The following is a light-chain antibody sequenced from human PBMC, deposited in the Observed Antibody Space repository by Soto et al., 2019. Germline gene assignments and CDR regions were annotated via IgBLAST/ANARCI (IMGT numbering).Light chain of an antibody. V-gene: IGKV3-11*01. J-gene: IGKJ4*01. Sequence: EIVLTQSPATLSLSPGERATLSCRASQSVSSYLAWYQQKPGQAPRLLIYDASNRATGIPARFSGSGSGTDFTLSISSLEPEDSAVYYCQQRGNWPPFTFGGGTKVEIK. CDR3: QQRGNWPPFT. CDR1: QSVSSY. CDR2: DAS.